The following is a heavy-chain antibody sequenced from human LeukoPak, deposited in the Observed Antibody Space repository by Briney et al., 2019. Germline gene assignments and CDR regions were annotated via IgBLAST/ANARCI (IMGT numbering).Heavy chain of an antibody. V-gene: IGHV1-8*03. D-gene: IGHD1/OR15-1a*01. J-gene: IGHJ3*02. CDR3: ARAYQGEQDAFDI. Sequence: ASVKVSCKASGYTFTTYDINWVRQATGQGLEWMGWMNPNSGNTGYAQKFQGRVSITRDTPIGTAYMELSGLRSEDTAVYYCARAYQGEQDAFDIWGQGTIVTVSS. CDR2: MNPNSGNT. CDR1: GYTFTTYD.